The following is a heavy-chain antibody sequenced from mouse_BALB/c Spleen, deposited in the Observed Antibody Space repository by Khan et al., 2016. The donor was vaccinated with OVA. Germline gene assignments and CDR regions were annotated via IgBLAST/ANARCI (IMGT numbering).Heavy chain of an antibody. CDR1: GYSFTSYW. V-gene: IGHV1-5*01. CDR3: TDGNYDGWFAY. J-gene: IGHJ3*01. Sequence: EVQLQQSGTVLARPGASVKMSCKASGYSFTSYWMHWVKQRPGQGLEWIGAIYPGNSDTSYNQKFKGQAKLTAVTSASTAYMERSSLTHEDSAVYYGTDGNYDGWFAYWGQGTLVTVSA. D-gene: IGHD2-1*01. CDR2: IYPGNSDT.